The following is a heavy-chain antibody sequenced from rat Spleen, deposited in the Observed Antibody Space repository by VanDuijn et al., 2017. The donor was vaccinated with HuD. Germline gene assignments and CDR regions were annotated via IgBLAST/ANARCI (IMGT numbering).Heavy chain of an antibody. J-gene: IGHJ3*01. CDR2: ISYSGST. V-gene: IGHV3-4*01. CDR1: GYTITSGY. CDR3: ARGGWFAY. Sequence: EIQLQESGPGLVKPSQSLSLTCSVTGYTITSGYDWSWIRKFPGNKMEWIGHISYSGSTSYNPSLKSLISIIRDTSKNQFFLQLNSVTTEDTAIYYCARGGWFAYWGQGTLVTVSS.